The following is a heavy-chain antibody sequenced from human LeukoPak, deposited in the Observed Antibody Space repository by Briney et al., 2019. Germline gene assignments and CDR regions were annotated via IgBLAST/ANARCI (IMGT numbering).Heavy chain of an antibody. D-gene: IGHD4-11*01. V-gene: IGHV1-8*01. CDR1: GYTFTSYD. CDR3: ARGSWSNYGGNWFDP. J-gene: IGHJ5*02. Sequence: GSSVKVSCKASGYTFTSYDINWVRQATGQGLEWMGWMNPNSGNTGYAQKFQGRVTMTRNTSISTAYMELSSLRSEDTAVYYCARGSWSNYGGNWFDPWGQGTLVTVSS. CDR2: MNPNSGNT.